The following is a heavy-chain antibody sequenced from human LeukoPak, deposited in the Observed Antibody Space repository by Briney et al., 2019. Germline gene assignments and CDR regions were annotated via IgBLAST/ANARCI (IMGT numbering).Heavy chain of an antibody. J-gene: IGHJ4*02. Sequence: PGGSLRLPCTASGFTFGDYAMTWVRQAPGKGLEWVANIKQDGSDKYYVDSVKGQFTISRDNARNSLYLQLNSLRAEDTAVHYCARGPPPGYYGSGSYPTFFDYWGQGTLVTVSS. CDR1: GFTFGDYA. CDR2: IKQDGSDK. CDR3: ARGPPPGYYGSGSYPTFFDY. D-gene: IGHD3-10*01. V-gene: IGHV3-7*01.